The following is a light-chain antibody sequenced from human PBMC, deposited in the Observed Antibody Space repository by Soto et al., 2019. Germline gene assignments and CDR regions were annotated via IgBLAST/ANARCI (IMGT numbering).Light chain of an antibody. J-gene: IGKJ1*01. CDR1: QSVSSSY. CDR3: QQYDGSPKT. V-gene: IGKV3-20*01. Sequence: EIVLTQSPGPLSLSPGERATLSCRSSQSVSSSYLAWYQQKPGQAPRLLIYGASSRATGIPDRFSGSGSGTDFTLTISRLEPEDFAVYYCQQYDGSPKTFGQGTKVDIK. CDR2: GAS.